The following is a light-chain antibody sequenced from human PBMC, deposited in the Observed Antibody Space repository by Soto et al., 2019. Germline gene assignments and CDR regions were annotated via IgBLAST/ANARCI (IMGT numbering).Light chain of an antibody. CDR1: QNIYSF. V-gene: IGKV1-39*01. J-gene: IGKJ4*01. CDR3: QQPYTAPLT. CDR2: GAS. Sequence: DIQMTQSPASLSASVGDRVTITCRASQNIYSFLNWYQEKPGKAPNLLIYGASSLQSGVPSRFSGSRSGTDFTLTISSLQPEDIATYYCQQPYTAPLTFGGGTKVEIK.